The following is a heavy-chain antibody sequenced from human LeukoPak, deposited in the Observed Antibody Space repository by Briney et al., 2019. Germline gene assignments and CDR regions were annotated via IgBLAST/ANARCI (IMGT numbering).Heavy chain of an antibody. Sequence: GGSLRLSCAVSGFTVSSKYMSWVRQAPGKGLEWVSVIYSGGSTYYADSVKGRFTISRDNSSNTLYLQMNSLRAEDTAVYYCARERDTSGYYLRYWGQGTLVTVSS. J-gene: IGHJ4*02. CDR3: ARERDTSGYYLRY. CDR1: GFTVSSKY. CDR2: IYSGGST. V-gene: IGHV3-53*01. D-gene: IGHD3-22*01.